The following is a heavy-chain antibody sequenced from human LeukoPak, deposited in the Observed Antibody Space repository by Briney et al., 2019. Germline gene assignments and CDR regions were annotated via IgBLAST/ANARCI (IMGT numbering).Heavy chain of an antibody. CDR3: ARASSYGPGDFDY. D-gene: IGHD3-10*01. Sequence: SETLSLTCTVSGGSIGSYYWSWIRQPPGKGLEWIGYIYYSGSTNYNPSLKSGVTISVDTSKNQFSLKLSSVTAADTAVYYCARASSYGPGDFDYWGQGTLVTVSS. J-gene: IGHJ4*02. CDR1: GGSIGSYY. CDR2: IYYSGST. V-gene: IGHV4-59*01.